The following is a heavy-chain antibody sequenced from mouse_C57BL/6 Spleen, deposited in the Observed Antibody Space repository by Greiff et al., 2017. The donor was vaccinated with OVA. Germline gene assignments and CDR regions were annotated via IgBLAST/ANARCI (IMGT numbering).Heavy chain of an antibody. CDR3: ARITTVVEDY. D-gene: IGHD1-1*01. CDR1: GYTFTSYW. CDR2: IYPSDSEN. V-gene: IGHV1-61*01. Sequence: QVQLQQPGAELVRPGSSVKLSCKASGYTFTSYWMDWVKQRPGQGLEWIGNIYPSDSENHYNQKFKDKATLTVDKSSSPAYMQLSSLTSEDSAVYYCARITTVVEDYWGQGTTLTVSS. J-gene: IGHJ2*01.